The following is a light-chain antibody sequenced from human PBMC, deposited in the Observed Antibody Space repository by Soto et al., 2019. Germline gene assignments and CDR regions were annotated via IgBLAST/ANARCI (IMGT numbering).Light chain of an antibody. Sequence: DIRMTQSPSSLFAPVGDRVTITCRASQDISRWLAWYQQKPGKAPVLLIYDASTLQGGVPSRFSGTGSGTEFTLTISSLQPEDFATYYCQQYNAYYSFGQGTKVDIK. CDR2: DAS. J-gene: IGKJ2*03. CDR1: QDISRW. CDR3: QQYNAYYS. V-gene: IGKV1-5*01.